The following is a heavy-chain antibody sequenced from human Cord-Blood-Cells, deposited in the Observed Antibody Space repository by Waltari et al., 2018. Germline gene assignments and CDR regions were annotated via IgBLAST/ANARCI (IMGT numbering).Heavy chain of an antibody. V-gene: IGHV3-74*01. J-gene: IGHJ3*02. CDR1: GFTFSSYW. Sequence: EVQLVESGGGLVQPGGSLRLSCAASGFTFSSYWLHWVRQAPGKGLVWVSRINSDGSSTSYADSVKGRFTISRDNAKNTLYLQMNSLRAEDTAVYYCARGDFWSGLGAFDIWGQGTMVTVSS. CDR2: INSDGSST. CDR3: ARGDFWSGLGAFDI. D-gene: IGHD3-3*01.